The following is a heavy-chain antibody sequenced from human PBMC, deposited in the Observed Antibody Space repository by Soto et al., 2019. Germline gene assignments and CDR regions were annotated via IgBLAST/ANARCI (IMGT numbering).Heavy chain of an antibody. CDR1: GASVSSAEHY. CDR3: ARLSGYDPAGAADK. J-gene: IGHJ4*02. D-gene: IGHD5-12*01. CDR2: TYYSGGS. Sequence: QVQLQESGPGLVKASQTLSLTCTLSGASVSSAEHYWIWMRQPPGKGLEWIGYTYYSGGSYYNASLQRRVSISVDTSQTQFSLMLTSVTAAATAVYDCARLSGYDPAGAADKWGPGILVSVSS. V-gene: IGHV4-30-4*01.